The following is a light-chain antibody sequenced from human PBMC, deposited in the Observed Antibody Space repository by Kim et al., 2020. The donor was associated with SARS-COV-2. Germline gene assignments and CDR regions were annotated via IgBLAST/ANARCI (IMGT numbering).Light chain of an antibody. CDR2: AVS. CDR1: ISDVGSYTL. J-gene: IGLJ2*01. CDR3: CSYAGSSTLV. V-gene: IGLV2-23*02. Sequence: GRSISISCTGTISDVGSYTLVSWYQQHPGKAPKLMIYAVSKRPSGVSNRFSGSKSGNTASLTISGLQAEDEADYYCCSYAGSSTLVFGGGTQLTVL.